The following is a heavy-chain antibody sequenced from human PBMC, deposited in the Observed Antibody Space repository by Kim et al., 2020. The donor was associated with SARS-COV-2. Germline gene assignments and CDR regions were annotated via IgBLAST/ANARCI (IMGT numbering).Heavy chain of an antibody. Sequence: SETLSLTCTVSGGSISSGGYYWSWIRQHPGKGLEWIGYIYYSGSTYYNPSLKSRVTISVDTSKNQFSLKLSSVTAADTAVYYCARDLVGATAFDYWGQGTLVTVSS. CDR2: IYYSGST. CDR3: ARDLVGATAFDY. V-gene: IGHV4-31*03. D-gene: IGHD1-26*01. CDR1: GGSISSGGYY. J-gene: IGHJ4*02.